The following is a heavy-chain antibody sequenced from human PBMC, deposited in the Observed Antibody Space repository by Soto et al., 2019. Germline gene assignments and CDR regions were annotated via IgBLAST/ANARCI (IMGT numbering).Heavy chain of an antibody. J-gene: IGHJ6*02. V-gene: IGHV3-7*01. CDR3: ARDADASGWYHYGMDV. D-gene: IGHD6-19*01. Sequence: PGGSLRLSCAASGLSLSSYWMNFVRQAPGKGLECVYNIKQDGSEKYYVESVKGRFFISRDNAKNSLYLQVNYLRAEDTAVYYGARDADASGWYHYGMDVWGQGTTVTVSS. CDR2: IKQDGSEK. CDR1: GLSLSSYW.